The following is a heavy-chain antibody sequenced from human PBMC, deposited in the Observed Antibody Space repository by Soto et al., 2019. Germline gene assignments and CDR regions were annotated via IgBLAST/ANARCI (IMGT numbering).Heavy chain of an antibody. Sequence: XESLRLSCAASGFTFSSYAMHWVRQAPGKGLEWVAVISYDGSNKYYADSVKGRFTISRDNSKNTLYLQMNSLRAEDTAVYYCARQTGDWNYYDSSGYSDYFDYWGQGTLVTAPQ. CDR3: ARQTGDWNYYDSSGYSDYFDY. CDR2: ISYDGSNK. CDR1: GFTFSSYA. J-gene: IGHJ4*02. D-gene: IGHD3-22*01. V-gene: IGHV3-30-3*01.